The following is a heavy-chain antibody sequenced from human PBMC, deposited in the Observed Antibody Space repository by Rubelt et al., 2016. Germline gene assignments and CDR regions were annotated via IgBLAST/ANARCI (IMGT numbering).Heavy chain of an antibody. CDR1: GYTFTSYA. V-gene: IGHV1-69*01. J-gene: IGHJ4*02. Sequence: QVQLVQSGSELKKPGASVKVSCKASGYTFTSYAISWVRQAPGQGLEWMGGIIPIFGTANYGRRCQGRVTMTADESTRTAYMELSSLRSEDTAVYYCARGDSSSWTRFDYWGQGTLVTVSS. CDR3: ARGDSSSWTRFDY. CDR2: IIPIFGTA. D-gene: IGHD6-13*01.